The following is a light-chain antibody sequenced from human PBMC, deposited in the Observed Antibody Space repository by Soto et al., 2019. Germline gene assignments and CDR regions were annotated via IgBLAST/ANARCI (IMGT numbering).Light chain of an antibody. CDR1: SSNIGAGFD. CDR3: QSYDSRLSAVV. J-gene: IGLJ2*01. Sequence: QAVVTQPPSVSGAPGQRVTISCTGNSSNIGAGFDVHWYQQLPGTAPKLLIYDNSNRPSGVPDRFSGSKSGTSASLAITGLQAGDGTDYYCQSYDSRLSAVVFGGGTKLTVL. CDR2: DNS. V-gene: IGLV1-40*01.